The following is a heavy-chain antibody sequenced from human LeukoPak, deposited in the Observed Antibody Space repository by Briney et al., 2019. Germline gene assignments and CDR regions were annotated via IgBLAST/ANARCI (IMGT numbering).Heavy chain of an antibody. CDR3: ARDLGGIAGS. D-gene: IGHD1-26*01. J-gene: IGHJ4*02. V-gene: IGHV3-30*03. Sequence: GRSLRLSCAASGFTFSSYGMHWVRQAPGKGLEWVAVISYDGSNKYYADSVKGRFTISRGNARDTLYLQMNSLRSEDTAVYYCARDLGGIAGSWGQGTLVTVSS. CDR1: GFTFSSYG. CDR2: ISYDGSNK.